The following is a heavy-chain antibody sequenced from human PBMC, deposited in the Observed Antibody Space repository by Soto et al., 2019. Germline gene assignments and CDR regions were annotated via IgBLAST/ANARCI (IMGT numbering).Heavy chain of an antibody. V-gene: IGHV4-39*01. Sequence: SETLSLTCTVSGGSISSYYWGWIRQPPGKGLEWIGSIYYTGSTYYNPSLKSRVTISVDTSKNQFSLKLSSVTAADTAVYYCARRRYGSGSSFGFDYWGQGTLVTVSS. J-gene: IGHJ4*02. CDR1: GGSISSYY. CDR3: ARRRYGSGSSFGFDY. CDR2: IYYTGST. D-gene: IGHD3-10*01.